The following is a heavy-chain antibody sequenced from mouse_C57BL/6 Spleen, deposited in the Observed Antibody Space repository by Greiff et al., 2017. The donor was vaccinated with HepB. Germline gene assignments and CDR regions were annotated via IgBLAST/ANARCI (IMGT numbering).Heavy chain of an antibody. CDR2: IHPNSGST. V-gene: IGHV1-64*01. J-gene: IGHJ1*03. CDR1: GYTFTSYW. D-gene: IGHD1-1*01. Sequence: VQLQQPGAELVKPGASVKLSCKASGYTFTSYWMHWVKQRPGQGLEWIGMIHPNSGSTNYNEKFKSKATLTVDKSSSTAYMQLSSLTSEDSAVYYCARSRNYYGSSDWYFDVWGTGTTVTVSS. CDR3: ARSRNYYGSSDWYFDV.